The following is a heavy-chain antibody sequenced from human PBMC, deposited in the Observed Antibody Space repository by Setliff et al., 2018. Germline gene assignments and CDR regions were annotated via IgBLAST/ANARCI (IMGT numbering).Heavy chain of an antibody. CDR3: ARDEATSPGAFDI. CDR1: GFTFSSYS. D-gene: IGHD5-12*01. J-gene: IGHJ3*02. CDR2: ISSSSSYI. V-gene: IGHV3-21*01. Sequence: GESLRLSCAASGFTFSSYSMNWVRQAPGKGLEWVSSISSSSSYIYYADSVKGRFTISRDNAKNSLYLQMNSLRAEDTAVYYCARDEATSPGAFDIWGQGTMVTVSS.